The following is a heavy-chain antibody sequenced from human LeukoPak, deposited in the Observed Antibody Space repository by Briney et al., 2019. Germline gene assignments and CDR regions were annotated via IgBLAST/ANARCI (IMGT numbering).Heavy chain of an antibody. D-gene: IGHD2-21*02. Sequence: GESLKISCAASGFTFNNYGMHWVRQAPGKGLEWVTLIQPNGKDKYYADSVKGRFTVSRDNSNNMLYLQLNSLRVDDTAIYYCAKRDRVTEFDYWGQGTLVTVSS. V-gene: IGHV3-30*02. CDR3: AKRDRVTEFDY. CDR2: IQPNGKDK. J-gene: IGHJ4*02. CDR1: GFTFNNYG.